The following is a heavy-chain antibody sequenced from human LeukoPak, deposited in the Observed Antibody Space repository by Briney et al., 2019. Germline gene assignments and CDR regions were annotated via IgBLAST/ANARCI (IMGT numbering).Heavy chain of an antibody. J-gene: IGHJ4*02. V-gene: IGHV1-18*01. Sequence: GASVKVSCTASGYTFTRYDFTWVRQAPGQGLEWIGWISAYSGYTDYSQKFQGRVTMTTDTSTSTVYMELMSLRSDDTAVYYCAHGEGDSSSWSYYFDYWGQGTLVTVSS. CDR2: ISAYSGYT. CDR1: GYTFTRYD. CDR3: AHGEGDSSSWSYYFDY. D-gene: IGHD6-13*01.